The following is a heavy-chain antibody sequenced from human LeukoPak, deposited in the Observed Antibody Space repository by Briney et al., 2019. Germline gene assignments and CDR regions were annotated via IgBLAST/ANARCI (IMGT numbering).Heavy chain of an antibody. D-gene: IGHD3-3*01. CDR2: INHSGST. CDR1: GGSFSGYY. V-gene: IGHV4-34*01. J-gene: IGHJ4*02. CDR3: ARGFRETYYDFWSGYHDQPFDY. Sequence: SETLSLTCAVYGGSFSGYYWSWIRQPPGKGLEWIGEINHSGSTNYNPSLKSRVTISVDTSKNQFSLKLSSVTAADTAVYYCARGFRETYYDFWSGYHDQPFDYWGQGTLVTVSS.